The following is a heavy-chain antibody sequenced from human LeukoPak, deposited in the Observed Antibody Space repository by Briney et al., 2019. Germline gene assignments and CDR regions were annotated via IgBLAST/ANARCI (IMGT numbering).Heavy chain of an antibody. D-gene: IGHD2-2*01. CDR2: IKQDGSEK. V-gene: IGHV3-7*01. CDR3: ARGLSSISEAY. Sequence: PGGSLRLSCAASGFTFSSYWMSWVRQAPGKGLEWVTNIKQDGSEKYYVDSVKGRFTISRDNAKNSLYLQMNSLRAEDTAVYYCARGLSSISEAYWGQGTLVTVS. CDR1: GFTFSSYW. J-gene: IGHJ4*02.